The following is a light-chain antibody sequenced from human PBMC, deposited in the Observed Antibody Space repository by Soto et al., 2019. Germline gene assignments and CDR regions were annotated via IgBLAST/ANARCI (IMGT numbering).Light chain of an antibody. J-gene: IGKJ1*01. CDR3: QQYNNWPQT. V-gene: IGKV3-15*01. CDR2: CAS. Sequence: EIVMTQSPATLSLSPGERATLSCRASQSVSSNLAWYQQKPGQAPRLLIYCASTRATGIPARFSCSGSGTEFTLTISSLQSEDFAVYYCQQYNNWPQTFGQGTKVDIK. CDR1: QSVSSN.